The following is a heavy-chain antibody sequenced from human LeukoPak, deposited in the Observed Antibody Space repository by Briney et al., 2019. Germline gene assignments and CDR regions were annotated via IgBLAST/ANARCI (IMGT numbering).Heavy chain of an antibody. J-gene: IGHJ4*02. CDR3: AKGDTTWELPHDY. D-gene: IGHD1-26*01. CDR2: ISFDASNK. CDR1: GFTFSTYT. Sequence: GGSLRLSCAASGFTFSTYTMYWVRQAPGKGLEWVAIISFDASNKYYADSVKGRFTISRDKSKNTLYLQMNSLRAEDTAVYYCAKGDTTWELPHDYWGQGTLVTVSS. V-gene: IGHV3-30*04.